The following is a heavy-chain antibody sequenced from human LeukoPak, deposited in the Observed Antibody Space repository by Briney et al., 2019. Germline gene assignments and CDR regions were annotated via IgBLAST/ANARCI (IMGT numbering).Heavy chain of an antibody. CDR1: GGSISSSSYY. D-gene: IGHD4-23*01. CDR3: ARDVSNSESSWFDP. CDR2: IYYSGST. J-gene: IGHJ5*02. V-gene: IGHV4-39*07. Sequence: SETLSLTCTVSGGSISSSSYYWGWIRQPPGKGLEWIGSIYYSGSTYYNPSLKSRVTISVDTSKNQFSLKLSSVTAADTAVYYCARDVSNSESSWFDPWGQGTLVTVSS.